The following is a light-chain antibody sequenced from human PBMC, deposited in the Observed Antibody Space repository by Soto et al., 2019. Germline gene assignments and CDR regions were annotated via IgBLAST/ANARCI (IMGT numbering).Light chain of an antibody. CDR2: EGS. CDR3: CSYASSSTYV. V-gene: IGLV2-23*01. Sequence: QSALTQPASVSGSPGQSITISCTGSSSDIGSYDHVSWYQQHPGKAPKVMIYEGSKRPSGDSNRFSGSKSVNTASLTISGLQAEDEADYYCCSYASSSTYVFGTGTKLTVL. CDR1: SSDIGSYDH. J-gene: IGLJ1*01.